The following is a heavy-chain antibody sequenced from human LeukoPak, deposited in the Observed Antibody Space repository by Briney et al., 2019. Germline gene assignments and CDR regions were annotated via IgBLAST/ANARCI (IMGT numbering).Heavy chain of an antibody. V-gene: IGHV1-69*13. J-gene: IGHJ5*02. CDR1: GGTFSSYA. Sequence: SVKVSCKASGGTFSSYAISWVRQAPGQGLEWMGGIIPTFGTANYAQKFQGRVTITADESTSTAYMELSSLRSEDTAVYYCASPAVGATTDNWFDPWGQGTLVTVSS. CDR2: IIPTFGTA. CDR3: ASPAVGATTDNWFDP. D-gene: IGHD1-26*01.